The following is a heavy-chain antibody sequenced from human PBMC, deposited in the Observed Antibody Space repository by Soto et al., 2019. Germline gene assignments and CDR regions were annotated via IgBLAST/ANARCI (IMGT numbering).Heavy chain of an antibody. V-gene: IGHV1-18*01. J-gene: IGHJ4*02. CDR2: ITTFNGNT. D-gene: IGHD3-22*01. CDR3: ATLPTYYFDTSGYFLED. Sequence: ASVKVSCKASGYSFPSHGIGWMRQAPGQGLEWMGWITTFNGNTNYAKKFQERVTMTADTSTSTVYMELRSLRYDDTAVYFCATLPTYYFDTSGYFLEDWGRGTLVTVSS. CDR1: GYSFPSHG.